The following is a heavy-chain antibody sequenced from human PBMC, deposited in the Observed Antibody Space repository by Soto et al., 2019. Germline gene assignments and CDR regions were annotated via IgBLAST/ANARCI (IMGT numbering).Heavy chain of an antibody. CDR1: GFTFSDYY. Sequence: QVQLVESGGGLVKPGGSLRLSCAASGFTFSDYYMGWIRQTPGQGLELVSYISSRRSYTNYADSVKGRFTISRDTAQNSMYLQINSLRDEDTAVYYCARASGQYRLLLDSWGQGVLVTVSS. CDR3: ARASGQYRLLLDS. CDR2: ISSRRSYT. V-gene: IGHV3-11*06. J-gene: IGHJ4*02. D-gene: IGHD2-2*01.